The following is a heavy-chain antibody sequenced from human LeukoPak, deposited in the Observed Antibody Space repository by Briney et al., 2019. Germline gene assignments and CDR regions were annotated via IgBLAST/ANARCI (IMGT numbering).Heavy chain of an antibody. CDR3: ARGDCSSTICYSPMDV. D-gene: IGHD2-2*01. V-gene: IGHV4-39*01. CDR1: GGAISSSSYY. CDR2: IYYSGST. J-gene: IGHJ6*03. Sequence: ASDTLALSCTVSGGAISSSSYYWGWIRQPPGKGLEWIGSIYYSGSTYYNPSLKSRVTISVDTSKNQFSLKLSSVTAADTAVYYCARGDCSSTICYSPMDVWGKGTTVTVSS.